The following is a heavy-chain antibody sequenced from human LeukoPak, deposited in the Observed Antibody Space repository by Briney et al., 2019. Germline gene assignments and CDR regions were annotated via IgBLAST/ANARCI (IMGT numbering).Heavy chain of an antibody. CDR3: ARGISTSGWLDY. CDR2: LYSGGDT. D-gene: IGHD6-19*01. V-gene: IGHV3-53*01. CDR1: GFIFSSNY. Sequence: GGSLRLSCAASGFIFSSNYMSWVRQAPGKGLEWVSVLYSGGDTYYSGSVQGRFTVSRDNSKNTLYLQMNSLRAEDTAVYYCARGISTSGWLDYWGQGTLVTVSS. J-gene: IGHJ4*02.